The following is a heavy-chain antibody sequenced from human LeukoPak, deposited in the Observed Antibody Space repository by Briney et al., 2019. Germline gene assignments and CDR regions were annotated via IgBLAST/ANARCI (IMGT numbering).Heavy chain of an antibody. CDR3: ARDQIEMTTIMDCYYGMDV. CDR2: TYYRSKWYN. J-gene: IGHJ6*02. V-gene: IGHV6-1*01. CDR1: GDSVSSNSAA. Sequence: SQTLSLTCAISGDSVSSNSAAWNWIRQSPSRGLERLGRTYYRSKWYNDYAVSVKSRITINPDTSKNQFSLQLNSVTPEDTAVYYCARDQIEMTTIMDCYYGMDVWGQGTMVTVSS. D-gene: IGHD5-24*01.